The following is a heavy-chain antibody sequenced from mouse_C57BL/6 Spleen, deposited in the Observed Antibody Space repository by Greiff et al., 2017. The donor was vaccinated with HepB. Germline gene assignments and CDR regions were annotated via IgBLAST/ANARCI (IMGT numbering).Heavy chain of an antibody. CDR3: ARSYDGYYPPWFAY. CDR2: IDPSDSET. D-gene: IGHD2-3*01. Sequence: QVQLQQPGAELVRPGSSVKLSCKASGYTFTSYWMHWVKQRPIQGLEWIGNIDPSDSETHYNQKFKDKATLTVDKSSSTAYMQLSSLTSEDSAVYYCARSYDGYYPPWFAYWGQGTLVTVSA. CDR1: GYTFTSYW. J-gene: IGHJ3*01. V-gene: IGHV1-52*01.